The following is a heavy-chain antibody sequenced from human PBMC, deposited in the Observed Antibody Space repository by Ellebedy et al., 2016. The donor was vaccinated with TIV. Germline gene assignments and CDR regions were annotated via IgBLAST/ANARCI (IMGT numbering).Heavy chain of an antibody. J-gene: IGHJ2*01. CDR3: AREAVAGGTSWYFDL. CDR1: GFTFSSYD. CDR2: IGTAGDT. Sequence: GESLKISXAASGFTFSSYDMHRVRQATGKGLEWVSAIGTAGDTYYPGSVKGRFTISRENAKNSLYLQMNSLRAGDTAVYYCAREAVAGGTSWYFDLWGRGTLVTVSS. V-gene: IGHV3-13*01. D-gene: IGHD6-19*01.